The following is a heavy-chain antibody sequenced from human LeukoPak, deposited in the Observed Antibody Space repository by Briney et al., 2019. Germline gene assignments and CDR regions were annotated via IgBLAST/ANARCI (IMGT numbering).Heavy chain of an antibody. CDR1: GGSINSSNW. CDR2: IYHSGST. Sequence: PSGTLSLTCAVSGGSINSSNWWTWVRQPPGKGLEWIGEIYHSGSTNFNPSLRSRVTISVDKSKNHFSLRLTSVTAADTAVYYCARVRIHLWLAGASDIWGQGTMVTVSS. CDR3: ARVRIHLWLAGASDI. V-gene: IGHV4-4*02. J-gene: IGHJ3*02. D-gene: IGHD5-18*01.